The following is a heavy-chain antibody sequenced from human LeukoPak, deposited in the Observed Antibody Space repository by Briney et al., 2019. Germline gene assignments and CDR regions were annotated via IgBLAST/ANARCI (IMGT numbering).Heavy chain of an antibody. CDR2: INPNSGGT. CDR3: ARSYTPLGPFDY. Sequence: ASVKVSCKASGYTFTGYYMHWVRQAPGQGLEWMGWINPNSGGTNYAQKFQGRVTMTRDTSISTAYMELSRLRSDDTAVYYCARSYTPLGPFDYWGQGTLVTVSS. V-gene: IGHV1-2*02. CDR1: GYTFTGYY. D-gene: IGHD2-15*01. J-gene: IGHJ4*02.